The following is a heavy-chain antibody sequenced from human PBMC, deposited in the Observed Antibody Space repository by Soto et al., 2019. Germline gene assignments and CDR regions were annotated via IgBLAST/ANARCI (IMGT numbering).Heavy chain of an antibody. Sequence: QVQLQESGPGLVKPSQTLSLTCTVSGGSISSGGYYWSWNRQHPGKGLEWIGYIYYSGSTYYNPSLKSRVTISVDTSKNQFSLKLSSVTAADTAVYYCARVRYCSGGSCYPRFDPWGQGTLVTVSS. V-gene: IGHV4-31*03. D-gene: IGHD2-15*01. CDR1: GGSISSGGYY. CDR2: IYYSGST. J-gene: IGHJ5*02. CDR3: ARVRYCSGGSCYPRFDP.